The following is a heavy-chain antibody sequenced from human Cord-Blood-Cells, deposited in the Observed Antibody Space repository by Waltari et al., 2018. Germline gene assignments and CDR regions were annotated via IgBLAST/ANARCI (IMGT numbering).Heavy chain of an antibody. D-gene: IGHD6-13*01. V-gene: IGHV3-33*01. CDR1: GFTFSGYG. J-gene: IGHJ4*02. Sequence: QVQLVESGGGVVQPGRSLRLSCAAAGFTFSGYGMTWVRQAPGKGLEWVAVIWYDGSNKYYADSVKGRFTISRDNSKNTLYLQMNSLRAEDTAVYYCAREAAAGTFDYWGQGTLVTVSS. CDR2: IWYDGSNK. CDR3: AREAAAGTFDY.